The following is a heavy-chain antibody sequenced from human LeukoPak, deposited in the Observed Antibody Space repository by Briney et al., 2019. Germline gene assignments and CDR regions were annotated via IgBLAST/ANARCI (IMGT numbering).Heavy chain of an antibody. J-gene: IGHJ1*01. V-gene: IGHV3-23*01. CDR1: GFTFSSYA. CDR3: AKAEYSSGWYSNPLGYFQH. D-gene: IGHD6-19*01. CDR2: ISGSGGST. Sequence: SGGSLRLSCAASGFTFSSYAMSWVRQAPGKGLEWVSAISGSGGSTHYADSVKGRFTISRDNSKNTLYLQMNSLRAEDTAVYYCAKAEYSSGWYSNPLGYFQHWGQGTLVTVSS.